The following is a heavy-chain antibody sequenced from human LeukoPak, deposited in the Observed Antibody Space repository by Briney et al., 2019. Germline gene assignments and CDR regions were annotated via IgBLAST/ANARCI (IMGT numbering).Heavy chain of an antibody. CDR2: IKQDGSEK. D-gene: IGHD1-14*01. CDR3: AREAGTGDY. CDR1: GFTFGRYW. V-gene: IGHV3-7*01. Sequence: GGSLRLSCAASGFTFGRYWMSWVRQAPGKGLEWVANIKQDGSEKYYVDSVKGRFTISRDNAKNSLYLQMNSLRVEDTAVYYCAREAGTGDYWGQGTLVTVSS. J-gene: IGHJ4*02.